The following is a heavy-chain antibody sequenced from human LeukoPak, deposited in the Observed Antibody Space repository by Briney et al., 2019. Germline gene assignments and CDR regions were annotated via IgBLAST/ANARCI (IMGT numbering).Heavy chain of an antibody. CDR2: IYYSGNT. CDR1: RGSISTYY. V-gene: IGHV4-59*01. CDR3: ARLRYCSSTSCYAFDY. J-gene: IGHJ4*02. Sequence: KTSETLSLTCTVSRGSISTYYWSWIRQPPGKGLEWIGYIYYSGNTIYNPSLKSRVTISVDTSKNQFSLKLSSVTAADTAVYYCARLRYCSSTSCYAFDYWGQGTLVTVSS. D-gene: IGHD2-2*01.